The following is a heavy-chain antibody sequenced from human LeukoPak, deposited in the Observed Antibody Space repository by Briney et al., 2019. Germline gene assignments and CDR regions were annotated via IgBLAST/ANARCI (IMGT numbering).Heavy chain of an antibody. CDR1: GFTFDAYA. J-gene: IGHJ4*02. D-gene: IGHD6-19*01. Sequence: GGSLRLSCAASGFTFDAYAMHWVRQAPGKGLEWLSIISWNSGYIDYADSVKGRLTISRDNAKNSLLLQMDSLRTEDTAFYYCAKVRGTYSSGYYFDSWGQGTLVTVSS. V-gene: IGHV3-9*01. CDR3: AKVRGTYSSGYYFDS. CDR2: ISWNSGYI.